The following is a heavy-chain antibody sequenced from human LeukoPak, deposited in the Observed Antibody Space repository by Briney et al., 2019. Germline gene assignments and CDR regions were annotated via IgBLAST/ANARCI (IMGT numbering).Heavy chain of an antibody. CDR2: INWNGGST. V-gene: IGHV3-20*04. CDR3: AREDGYGSGSKGLDY. D-gene: IGHD3-10*01. Sequence: GGSLRLSCAASGFTLSSYNMNWVRQAPGKGLEWVSGINWNGGSTGYADSVKGRFTISRDNAKNSLYLQMNSLRAEDTALYYCAREDGYGSGSKGLDYWGQGTLVTVSS. CDR1: GFTLSSYN. J-gene: IGHJ4*02.